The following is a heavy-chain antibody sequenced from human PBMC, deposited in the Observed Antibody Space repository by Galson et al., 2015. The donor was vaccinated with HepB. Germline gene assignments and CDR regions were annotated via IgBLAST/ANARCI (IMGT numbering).Heavy chain of an antibody. V-gene: IGHV3-30*18. CDR2: ISYDGSNK. Sequence: SLRLSCAASGFTFSSYGMHWVRQAPGKGLEWVAVISYDGSNKYYADSVKGRFTISRDNSKNTLYLQMNSLRAEDTAVYYCAKIPGIAAAAQPTFDYWGQGTLVTVSS. CDR1: GFTFSSYG. CDR3: AKIPGIAAAAQPTFDY. J-gene: IGHJ4*02. D-gene: IGHD6-13*01.